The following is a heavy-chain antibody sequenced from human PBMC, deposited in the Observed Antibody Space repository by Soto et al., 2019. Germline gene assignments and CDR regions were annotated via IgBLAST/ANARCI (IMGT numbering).Heavy chain of an antibody. J-gene: IGHJ4*02. V-gene: IGHV3-23*01. CDR2: ISGSVGST. CDR1: GFTFSSYA. Sequence: PGGSLRLSCAASGFTFSSYAMSWVRQAPGKGLEWVSAISGSVGSTYYADSVKGRFTISRDNSKNTLYLQMNSLRAEDTAVYYCAKSHEFGVVILYYFDYWGQGTLVTVSS. D-gene: IGHD3-3*01. CDR3: AKSHEFGVVILYYFDY.